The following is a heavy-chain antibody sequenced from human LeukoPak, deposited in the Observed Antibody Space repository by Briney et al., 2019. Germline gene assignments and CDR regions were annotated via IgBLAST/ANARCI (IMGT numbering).Heavy chain of an antibody. CDR1: GYTFTSYD. V-gene: IGHV1-46*01. CDR2: INPSGGST. CDR3: ARDSGHIVVVTAPLD. D-gene: IGHD2-21*02. Sequence: ASVKVSCKASGYTFTSYDINWVRQAPGQGLEWMGIINPSGGSTSYAQKFQGRVTMTRDTSTSTVYMELSSLRSEDTAVYYCARDSGHIVVVTAPLDWGQEPWSPSPQ. J-gene: IGHJ4*01.